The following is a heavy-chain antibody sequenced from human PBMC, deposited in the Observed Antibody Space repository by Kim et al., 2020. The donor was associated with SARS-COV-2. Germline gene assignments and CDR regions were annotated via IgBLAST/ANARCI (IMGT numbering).Heavy chain of an antibody. V-gene: IGHV3-53*01. J-gene: IGHJ3*02. D-gene: IGHD6-19*01. CDR3: ARDGVAVAGTKPQRGDACDI. Sequence: GGSLRLSCAASGFTVSSNYMSWVRQAPGNGLEWFSVIYSGGSTYSADSVKGRFTISRDNSKNTLYLQMNSLRAEDTAVYYCARDGVAVAGTKPQRGDACDIWGQGTMVTVSS. CDR2: IYSGGST. CDR1: GFTVSSNY.